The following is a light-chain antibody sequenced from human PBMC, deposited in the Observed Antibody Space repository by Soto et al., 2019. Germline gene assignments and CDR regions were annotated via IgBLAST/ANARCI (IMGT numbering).Light chain of an antibody. Sequence: EIVMTQSPATLSGSPGERSTLSCRTSQRVRDNLAWYQQKPGQAPMLLIYGASTRTTGIPARFRGIGPGTDFTLTISSLQSEDFTVYYCQQYDNWPLTFAGGTKVDIK. J-gene: IGKJ4*01. CDR2: GAS. CDR3: QQYDNWPLT. V-gene: IGKV3D-15*01. CDR1: QRVRDN.